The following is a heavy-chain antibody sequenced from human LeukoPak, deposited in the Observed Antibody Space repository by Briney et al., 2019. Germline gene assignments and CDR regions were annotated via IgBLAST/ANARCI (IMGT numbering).Heavy chain of an antibody. D-gene: IGHD3-3*01. J-gene: IGHJ6*03. CDR1: GFTFSSYA. CDR2: ISSNGGTT. Sequence: GGSLRLSCAASGFTFSSYAMHWVRQAPGKGLEYVSAISSNGGTTYYANSVKGRFTISRDNSKNTLYLQMGSLRAEDMAVYYCARVVSYDFYYMDVWGKGTTVTVSS. CDR3: ARVVSYDFYYMDV. V-gene: IGHV3-64*01.